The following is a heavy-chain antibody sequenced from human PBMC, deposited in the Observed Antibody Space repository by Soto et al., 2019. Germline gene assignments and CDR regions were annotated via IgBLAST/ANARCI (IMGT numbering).Heavy chain of an antibody. V-gene: IGHV1-3*01. CDR2: INAGNGNT. D-gene: IGHD3-22*01. Sequence: ASVKVSCKASGYTFTSYAMHWLRQSPGQRLEWMGWINAGNGNTKYSQKFQGRVTITRDTSASTAYMELSSLRSEDTAVYYCATRQYDSSGYYHPDPFDIWGQGTMVTVSS. J-gene: IGHJ3*02. CDR3: ATRQYDSSGYYHPDPFDI. CDR1: GYTFTSYA.